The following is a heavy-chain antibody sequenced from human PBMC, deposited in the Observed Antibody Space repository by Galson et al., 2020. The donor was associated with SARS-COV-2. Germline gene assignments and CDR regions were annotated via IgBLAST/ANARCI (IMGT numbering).Heavy chain of an antibody. J-gene: IGHJ2*01. CDR3: ARQGWRYLLTAYNPRWYFDL. CDR2: IYPGDSDT. Sequence: TVSCTASGYSFTSYWIGWVRQMPGKGLEWMGIIYPGDSDTRYRPSFQGQVTISADKSMNTAYLQWSSLKASDTAIYYCARQGWRYLLTAYNPRWYFDLWGRGTLVTVSS. D-gene: IGHD3-9*01. CDR1: GYSFTSYW. V-gene: IGHV5-51*01.